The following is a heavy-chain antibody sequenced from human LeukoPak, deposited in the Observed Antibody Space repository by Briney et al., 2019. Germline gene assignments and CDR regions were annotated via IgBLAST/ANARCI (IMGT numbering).Heavy chain of an antibody. CDR1: GFTFSRSW. D-gene: IGHD2-15*01. J-gene: IGHJ4*02. V-gene: IGHV3-48*01. CDR2: ISSSSSSI. Sequence: GGSLRLSCAASGFTFSRSWMHWVRQAPGKGLEWVSYISSSSSSIYYADSVKGRFTISRDNAKNSLYLQMNSLRAEDTAVYYCARGRDGWYFDYWGQGTLVSVSS. CDR3: ARGRDGWYFDY.